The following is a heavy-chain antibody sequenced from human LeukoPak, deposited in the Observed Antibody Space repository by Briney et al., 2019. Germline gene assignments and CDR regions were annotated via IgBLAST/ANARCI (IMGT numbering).Heavy chain of an antibody. CDR1: GFTFSSYA. Sequence: GASLRLSCAASGFTFSSYAMSWVRQAPGKGLEWVSAISGSGGSTYYADSVKCRFTISRDNYKNTLYLQMNSLRAEDTAVYYCAKDRVFYGDYFDYWGQGTLVTVSS. CDR3: AKDRVFYGDYFDY. CDR2: ISGSGGST. D-gene: IGHD4-17*01. J-gene: IGHJ4*02. V-gene: IGHV3-23*01.